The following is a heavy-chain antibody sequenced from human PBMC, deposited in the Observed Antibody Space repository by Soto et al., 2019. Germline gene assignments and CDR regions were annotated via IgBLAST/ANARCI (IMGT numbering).Heavy chain of an antibody. J-gene: IGHJ4*02. CDR2: TSYDGNNK. V-gene: IGHV3-30*19. D-gene: IGHD3-16*01. CDR1: GFRFKSFV. Sequence: QVQLVESGGGVVQPGTSLRLSCAASGFRFKSFVMHWVRQAPGKGLEWVAFTSYDGNNKDYGDSVKGRFTVSRDNSQNTLHLQMDFLRPEETALYYCASWGTTGGFDLWGEGTLVSVSS. CDR3: ASWGTTGGFDL.